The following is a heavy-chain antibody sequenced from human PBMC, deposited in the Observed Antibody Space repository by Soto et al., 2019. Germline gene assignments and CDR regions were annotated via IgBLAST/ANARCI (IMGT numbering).Heavy chain of an antibody. J-gene: IGHJ4*02. Sequence: PSETLSLTCSVSGGSISSYYLSWIRQPPGKGLEWIGYIYYSGSTNYNPSLKSRVTISVDTSKNQFSLKLSSVTAADTAVYYCARGVNCSGGSCYPYYFDYWGQGTLVTVSS. CDR1: GGSISSYY. CDR2: IYYSGST. V-gene: IGHV4-59*01. D-gene: IGHD2-15*01. CDR3: ARGVNCSGGSCYPYYFDY.